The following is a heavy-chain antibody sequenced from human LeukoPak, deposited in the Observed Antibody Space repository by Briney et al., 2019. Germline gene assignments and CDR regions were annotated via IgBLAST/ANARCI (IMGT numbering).Heavy chain of an antibody. CDR1: GYTFTSYG. Sequence: GASVKVSCKASGYTFTSYGISWVRQAPGQGLEWMGWISAYNGNTNYAQKLQGRVTMTRNTSISTAYMELSSLRSEDTAVYYCARGRRYYGSGSYSHPTYYYYYGMDVWGQGTTVTVSS. CDR2: ISAYNGNT. V-gene: IGHV1-18*01. D-gene: IGHD3-10*01. J-gene: IGHJ6*02. CDR3: ARGRRYYGSGSYSHPTYYYYYGMDV.